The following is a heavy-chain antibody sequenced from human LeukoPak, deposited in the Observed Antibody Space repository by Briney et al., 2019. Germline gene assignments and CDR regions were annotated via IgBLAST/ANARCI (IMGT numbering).Heavy chain of an antibody. J-gene: IGHJ4*02. D-gene: IGHD3-10*01. CDR1: GFTFTTYW. V-gene: IGHV3-7*03. CDR2: IKQDGTEK. CDR3: ARGLSSDYYGSGSYGY. Sequence: TGGSLRLSCAASGFTFTTYWMSWVRQAPGKGLEWVANIKQDGTEKYYVDSVKGRFTISRDNAKNSLYLQMNSLRAEDTAVYYCARGLSSDYYGSGSYGYWGQGTLVTVSS.